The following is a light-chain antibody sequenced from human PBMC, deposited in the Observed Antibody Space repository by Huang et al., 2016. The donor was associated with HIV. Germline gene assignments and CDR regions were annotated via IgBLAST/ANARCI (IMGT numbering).Light chain of an antibody. CDR2: STS. CDR3: QQANMYPRS. J-gene: IGKJ5*01. V-gene: IGKV1-12*01. Sequence: IQLTQSPSSVSASEGDTVRITFRASQDISSWLAWYQQKPREAPTLLIHSTSILQSGVPSRFNGSGSGTDFFLTINSLRPDDFATYYCQQANMYPRSFGQGTRLDIK. CDR1: QDISSW.